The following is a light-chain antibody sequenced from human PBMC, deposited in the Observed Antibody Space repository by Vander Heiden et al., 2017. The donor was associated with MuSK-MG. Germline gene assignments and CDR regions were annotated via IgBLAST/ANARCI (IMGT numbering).Light chain of an antibody. J-gene: IGKJ1*01. V-gene: IGKV3-15*01. CDR1: QSVSNN. CDR2: DAS. Sequence: EIVMTQSPATVSVSPGERANVSCRASQSVSNNLAWYQQRPGQAPRLLIYDASTRATAIPARFSGSGSGTDFTLTISSLQPEDFAVYYCQQYNNGPPWTFGQGTKVEIK. CDR3: QQYNNGPPWT.